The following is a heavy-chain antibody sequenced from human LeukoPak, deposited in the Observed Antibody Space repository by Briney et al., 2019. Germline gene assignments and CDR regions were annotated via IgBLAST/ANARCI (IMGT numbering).Heavy chain of an antibody. V-gene: IGHV1-69*05. D-gene: IGHD1-26*01. Sequence: SVKVSCKASGGTFSSYAISWVRQAPGQGLEWMGGIIPICGTAKYAQKFQGRVTITTDESTSTAYMELSSLRSEDTAVYYCARWWGGAELATRGYYYYMDVWGKGTTVTVSS. CDR3: ARWWGGAELATRGYYYYMDV. CDR1: GGTFSSYA. J-gene: IGHJ6*03. CDR2: IIPICGTA.